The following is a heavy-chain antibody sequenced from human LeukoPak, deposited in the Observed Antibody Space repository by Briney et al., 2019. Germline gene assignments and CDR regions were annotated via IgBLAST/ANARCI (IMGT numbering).Heavy chain of an antibody. Sequence: GGSLRLSCAASGFTFSSYGMHWVRQAPGKGLEWVAVISYDGSNKYYADSVKGRFTISRDNSKNTLYLQMNSLRAEDTAVYYCAKNSVDYDSSGYYYAPDYYFDYWGQGTLVTVSS. V-gene: IGHV3-30*18. D-gene: IGHD3-22*01. CDR2: ISYDGSNK. J-gene: IGHJ4*02. CDR3: AKNSVDYDSSGYYYAPDYYFDY. CDR1: GFTFSSYG.